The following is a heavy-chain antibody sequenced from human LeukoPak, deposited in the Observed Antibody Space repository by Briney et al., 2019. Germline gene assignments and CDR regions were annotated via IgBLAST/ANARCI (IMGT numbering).Heavy chain of an antibody. V-gene: IGHV3-7*01. D-gene: IGHD5-18*01. CDR3: ARDLSGVTGYTYGRGIDY. CDR2: IKKDGSEK. Sequence: GGSLRLSCAASGFTFRSYWMSWVRQAPGKGLEWVANIKKDGSEKYYVDSVKGRFTISRDNAKTSLYLQMNSLRAEDTAVYYCARDLSGVTGYTYGRGIDYWGQGTLVTVSS. J-gene: IGHJ4*02. CDR1: GFTFRSYW.